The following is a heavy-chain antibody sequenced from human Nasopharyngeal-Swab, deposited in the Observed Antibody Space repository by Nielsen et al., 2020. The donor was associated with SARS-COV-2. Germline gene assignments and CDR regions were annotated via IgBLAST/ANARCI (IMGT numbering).Heavy chain of an antibody. Sequence: GESLKISCAASGFTFSSYAMHWVRQAPGKGLEWVGRIKSKTDGGTTDYAAPVKGRFTISRDDSKNTLYLQMNSLKTEDTAVYYCTTVWELLSHWGQGTLVTVSS. CDR3: TTVWELLSH. CDR2: IKSKTDGGTT. D-gene: IGHD1-26*01. J-gene: IGHJ4*02. V-gene: IGHV3-15*01. CDR1: GFTFSSYA.